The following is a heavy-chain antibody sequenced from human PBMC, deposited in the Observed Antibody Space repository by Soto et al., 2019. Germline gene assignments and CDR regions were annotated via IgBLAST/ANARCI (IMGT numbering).Heavy chain of an antibody. D-gene: IGHD6-6*01. V-gene: IGHV3-9*01. CDR2: ISWNSGSI. Sequence: EVQLVESGGGLVQPGRSLRLSCAASGFTFDDYAMHWVRQAPGKGLEWVSSISWNSGSIGYADSVKGRFTISRDNAKNSLYLQMNSLRAEDTALYYCAKDTAGRPNYGMDVWGQGNTVTVSS. J-gene: IGHJ6*02. CDR3: AKDTAGRPNYGMDV. CDR1: GFTFDDYA.